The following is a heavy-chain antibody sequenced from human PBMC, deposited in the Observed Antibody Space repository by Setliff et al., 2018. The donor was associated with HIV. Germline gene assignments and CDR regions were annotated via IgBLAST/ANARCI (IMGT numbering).Heavy chain of an antibody. CDR2: IRSKTHGGRT. D-gene: IGHD3-10*01. V-gene: IGHV3-49*04. J-gene: IGHJ4*02. CDR3: TRAYYYGSESYYEDYVDY. Sequence: GGSLRLSCTASEFTFGDYGVSWVRQAPGKGLEWVGFIRSKTHGGRTEYAASVKGRFTISRDDSKSIAFLQMNRLKTEDTAVYYCTRAYYYGSESYYEDYVDYGDQGALQTVST. CDR1: EFTFGDYG.